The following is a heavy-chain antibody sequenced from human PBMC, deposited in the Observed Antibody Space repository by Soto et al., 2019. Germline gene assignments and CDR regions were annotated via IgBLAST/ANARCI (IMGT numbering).Heavy chain of an antibody. CDR1: GFTFSSYT. CDR2: ISTTSSDV. Sequence: GGSLRLSCTDSGFTFSSYTLNWVRQAPGKGLEWVSSISTTSSDVHYADSMKGRFTVSRDNAKNSVYLEMNSLSAEDTALYYCARESEDLTSNFDYWGQGTLVTVSS. J-gene: IGHJ4*02. V-gene: IGHV3-21*01. CDR3: ARESEDLTSNFDY.